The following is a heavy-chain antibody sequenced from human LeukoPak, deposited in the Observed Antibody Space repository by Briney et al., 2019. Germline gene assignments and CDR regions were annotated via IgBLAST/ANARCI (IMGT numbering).Heavy chain of an antibody. D-gene: IGHD2-15*01. CDR3: ARVGCSGGSCYLGSYYFDY. CDR2: INPNSGGT. J-gene: IGHJ4*02. Sequence: GASVKVSCKASGYTFTGYYMHWVRQAPGQGLEWMGWINPNSGGTNYAQKFQGRVTMTRDTSISTAYMELSRLRSDDTAVYYCARVGCSGGSCYLGSYYFDYWGQGTLVTVSS. V-gene: IGHV1-2*02. CDR1: GYTFTGYY.